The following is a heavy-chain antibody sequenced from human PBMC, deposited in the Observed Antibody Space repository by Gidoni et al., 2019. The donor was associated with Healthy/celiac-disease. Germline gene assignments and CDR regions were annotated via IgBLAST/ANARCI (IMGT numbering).Heavy chain of an antibody. CDR3: ARTMVRGVLPEI. CDR2: IYSGGST. D-gene: IGHD3-10*01. CDR1: GFTVSSNY. V-gene: IGHV3-53*01. Sequence: EVQLVESGGGLIQHGGSLRLSCAASGFTVSSNYMSWVRQAPGKGLAWVSVIYSGGSTYYADSVKGRFTISRDNSKNTLYLQMNSLRAEDTAVYYCARTMVRGVLPEIWGQGTLVTVSS. J-gene: IGHJ4*02.